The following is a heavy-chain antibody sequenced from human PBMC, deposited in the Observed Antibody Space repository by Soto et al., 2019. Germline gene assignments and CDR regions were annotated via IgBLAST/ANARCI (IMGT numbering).Heavy chain of an antibody. Sequence: SETLSLTCAVSSGSISSSNWWSWVRQPPGKGLEWIGEIYHSGSTNYNPSLKSRVTVSVDKSKNQFSLKLSSVTAADTAVYYCARDLYDFWSAEWGFDPWGQGTLVTVSS. CDR2: IYHSGST. V-gene: IGHV4-4*02. J-gene: IGHJ5*02. D-gene: IGHD3-3*01. CDR3: ARDLYDFWSAEWGFDP. CDR1: SGSISSSNW.